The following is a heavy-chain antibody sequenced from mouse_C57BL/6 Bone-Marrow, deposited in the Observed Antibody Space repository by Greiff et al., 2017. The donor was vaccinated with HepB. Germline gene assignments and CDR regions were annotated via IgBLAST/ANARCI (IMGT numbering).Heavy chain of an antibody. Sequence: QVQLQQSGPELVKPGASVKISCKASGYAFSSSWMNWVKQRPGKGLEWIGRIYPGDGDTNYNGTFTGKATLTADKASSTAYMQLSSLPSEDSAVYFCAREGTAQAPFAYWGQGTLVTVSA. CDR1: GYAFSSSW. D-gene: IGHD3-2*02. CDR2: IYPGDGDT. CDR3: AREGTAQAPFAY. V-gene: IGHV1-82*01. J-gene: IGHJ3*01.